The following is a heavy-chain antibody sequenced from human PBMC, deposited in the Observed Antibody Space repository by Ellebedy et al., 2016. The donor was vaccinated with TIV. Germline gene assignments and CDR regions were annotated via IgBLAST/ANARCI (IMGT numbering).Heavy chain of an antibody. V-gene: IGHV1-46*01. Sequence: ASVKVSCXASGYTFTSYHMHWVRQAHGKGLEWMGIINPSGGSTRYAQKFQGRVTMTRDTSTGPVYMDLSSLRSEATAVYYCARDRGKGAVGVVAPMFLTANYFYGMDVWGQGTTVTVS. CDR2: INPSGGST. J-gene: IGHJ6*02. CDR3: ARDRGKGAVGVVAPMFLTANYFYGMDV. D-gene: IGHD2-15*01. CDR1: GYTFTSYH.